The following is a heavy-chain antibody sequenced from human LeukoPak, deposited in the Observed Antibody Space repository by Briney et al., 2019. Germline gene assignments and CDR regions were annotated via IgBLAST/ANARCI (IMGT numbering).Heavy chain of an antibody. D-gene: IGHD5-18*01. J-gene: IGHJ4*02. CDR2: IYTSGSN. Sequence: PSETLSRTGTGYGGSISSYYWRWIRQPAGKGLEWIGRIYTSGSNNYNPSLKSRVTMSVDTSKNQFCVKLRSVTAADTAVYYCARDSYRYSYGSIDYWGQGTLVTVSS. CDR3: ARDSYRYSYGSIDY. CDR1: GGSISSYY. V-gene: IGHV4-4*07.